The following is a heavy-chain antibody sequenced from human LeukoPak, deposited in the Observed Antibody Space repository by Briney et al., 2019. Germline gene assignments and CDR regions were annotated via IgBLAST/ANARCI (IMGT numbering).Heavy chain of an antibody. CDR3: TTDWVLRSFADY. CDR1: GFTVSSNY. J-gene: IGHJ4*02. D-gene: IGHD3-9*01. Sequence: GGSLRLSCAASGFTVSSNYMSWVRQAPGKGLEWVGRIRSKTDGETIHYAAPVKGRFTISRDDSKNTLYLQMDSLKTEDTAVYYCTTDWVLRSFADYWGQGTLVTVSS. V-gene: IGHV3-15*01. CDR2: IRSKTDGETI.